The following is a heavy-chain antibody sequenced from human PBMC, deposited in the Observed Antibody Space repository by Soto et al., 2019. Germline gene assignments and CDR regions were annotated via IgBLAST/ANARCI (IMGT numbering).Heavy chain of an antibody. CDR1: GFTFSSYS. J-gene: IGHJ3*02. CDR3: AGGELDYYDSSGHRYDAFDI. Sequence: GGSLRLSCAASGFTFSSYSMNWVRQAPGKGLEWVSYISSSSSTIYYADSVKGRFAMSRDNAKKSLNLQMNSLRDEDTAVDYGAGGELDYYDSSGHRYDAFDIWGQGTMVTVSS. V-gene: IGHV3-48*02. CDR2: ISSSSSTI. D-gene: IGHD3-22*01.